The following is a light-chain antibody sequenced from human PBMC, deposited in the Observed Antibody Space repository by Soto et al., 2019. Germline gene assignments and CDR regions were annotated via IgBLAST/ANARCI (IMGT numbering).Light chain of an antibody. CDR2: GVS. CDR1: SSDVGGYNY. J-gene: IGLJ2*01. V-gene: IGLV2-14*01. Sequence: QSVLTQPASVSGSPGQSITISCTGTSSDVGGYNYVSWYQQHPGKVPKLMIYGVSNRPSGVSNRFSGSKSGNTASLTISGLQAEDEGDYYCSSYASNTSVVFGGGTKVTVL. CDR3: SSYASNTSVV.